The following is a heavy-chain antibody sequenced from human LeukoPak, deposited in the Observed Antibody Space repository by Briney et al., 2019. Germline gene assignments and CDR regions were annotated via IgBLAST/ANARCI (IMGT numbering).Heavy chain of an antibody. CDR2: MFHSGST. CDR1: GGSISSYY. V-gene: IGHV4-59*12. Sequence: SETLSLTCTVSGGSISSYYWSWIRQPPGKGLEWIGYMFHSGSTNYNPSLKSRVSISVDTSKNQFSLKLSSVTAADTAVYYCARGPRIAVAGRRSWFDPWGQGTLVSVSS. CDR3: ARGPRIAVAGRRSWFDP. D-gene: IGHD6-19*01. J-gene: IGHJ5*02.